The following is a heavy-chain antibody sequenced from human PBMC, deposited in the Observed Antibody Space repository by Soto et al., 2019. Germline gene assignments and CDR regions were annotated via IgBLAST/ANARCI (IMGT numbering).Heavy chain of an antibody. D-gene: IGHD2-15*01. J-gene: IGHJ4*02. CDR1: GGTFSSYA. V-gene: IGHV1-69*13. CDR2: IIPIFGTA. Sequence: SVKVSCKASGGTFSSYAISWVRQAPGQGLEWMGGIIPIFGTANYAQKFQGRVTITADESTSTAYMELSSLRSEDTAVYYCASWKAGYYYFDYWGQGTLVTVSS. CDR3: ASWKAGYYYFDY.